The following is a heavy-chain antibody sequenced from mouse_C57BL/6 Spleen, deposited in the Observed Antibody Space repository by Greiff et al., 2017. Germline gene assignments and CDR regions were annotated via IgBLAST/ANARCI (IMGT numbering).Heavy chain of an antibody. CDR1: GYSFTGYY. D-gene: IGHD1-1*01. Sequence: VHVKQSGPELVKPVASVKISCKASGYSFTGYYMNWVKQSPEKSLEWIGEINPSTGGTTYNQKFKAKATLTVDKSSSTAYMQLKSLTSEDSAVYYCARSDYYYGTDYWGQGTTLTVSS. CDR3: ARSDYYYGTDY. V-gene: IGHV1-42*01. CDR2: INPSTGGT. J-gene: IGHJ2*01.